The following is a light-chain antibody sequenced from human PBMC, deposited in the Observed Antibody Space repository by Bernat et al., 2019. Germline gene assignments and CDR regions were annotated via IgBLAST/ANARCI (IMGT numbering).Light chain of an antibody. CDR3: QQYNNWPPLMYT. V-gene: IGKV3-15*01. J-gene: IGKJ2*01. CDR1: QSVSSN. Sequence: EIVMTQSPATLSVSPGERATLSCRASQSVSSNLAWYQQKPGQAPRLLIYGASTRATGIPARFSGSGSGTEFTLTISSLQYYCQQYNNWPPLMYTFGQGTKLEIK. CDR2: GAS.